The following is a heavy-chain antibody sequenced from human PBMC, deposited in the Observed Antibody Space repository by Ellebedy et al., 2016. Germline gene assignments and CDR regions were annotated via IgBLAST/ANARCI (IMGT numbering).Heavy chain of an antibody. CDR2: INHSGST. CDR3: ARVPKVSLKQWLVRRYFDY. D-gene: IGHD6-19*01. CDR1: GGSSSGYY. Sequence: SETLSLTCAVYGGSSSGYYWSWIRQPPGKGLEWIGEINHSGSTNYNPSLKSRVTISVDTSKNQFSLKLSSVTAADTAVYYCARVPKVSLKQWLVRRYFDYWGQGTLVTVSS. V-gene: IGHV4-34*01. J-gene: IGHJ4*02.